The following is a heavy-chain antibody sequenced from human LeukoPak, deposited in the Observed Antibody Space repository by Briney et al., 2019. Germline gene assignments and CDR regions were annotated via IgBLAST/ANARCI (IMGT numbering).Heavy chain of an antibody. J-gene: IGHJ6*03. CDR2: IKQDGSEK. D-gene: IGHD3-16*01. CDR3: ARDHSSHGGYYYYMDV. CDR1: GFTFSSYW. V-gene: IGHV3-7*01. Sequence: GGSLRLSCAASGFTFSSYWMSWVRQAPGKGLEWVANIKQDGSEKYYVDSVKGRFTISRDNAKNSLYLQMNSLRAEDTAVYYCARDHSSHGGYYYYMDVWGKGTTVTVSS.